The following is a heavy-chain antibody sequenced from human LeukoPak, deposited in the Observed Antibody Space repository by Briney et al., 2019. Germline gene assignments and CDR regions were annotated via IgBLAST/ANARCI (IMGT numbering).Heavy chain of an antibody. Sequence: GGSLRLSCAASGFTFSNAWMSWVRQAPGKGLEWIGRIKSKTDGGTTDYAAFVKGRFSISRDDSKNTLYLEMNSLKNEDTAVYYCTTDLGYYGTSGYPIWGQGTLVAVSS. J-gene: IGHJ3*02. V-gene: IGHV3-15*01. CDR1: GFTFSNAW. CDR3: TTDLGYYGTSGYPI. CDR2: IKSKTDGGTT. D-gene: IGHD3-22*01.